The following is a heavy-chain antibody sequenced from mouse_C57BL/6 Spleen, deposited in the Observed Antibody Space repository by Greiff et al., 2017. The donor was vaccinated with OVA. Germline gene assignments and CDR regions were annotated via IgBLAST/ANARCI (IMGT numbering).Heavy chain of an antibody. V-gene: IGHV1-59*01. J-gene: IGHJ3*01. CDR1: GYTFTSYW. CDR3: ARSTDYSNYRFAY. D-gene: IGHD2-5*01. Sequence: QVQLQQPGAELVRPGTSVKLSCKASGYTFTSYWMHWVKQRPGQGLEWIGVIDPSDSYTNYNQKFKSKATLTVDTSSSTAYMQLSSLTSEDSAVYYCARSTDYSNYRFAYWGQGTLVTVSA. CDR2: IDPSDSYT.